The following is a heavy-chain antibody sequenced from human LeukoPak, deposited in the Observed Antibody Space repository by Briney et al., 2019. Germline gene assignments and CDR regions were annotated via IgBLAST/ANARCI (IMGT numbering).Heavy chain of an antibody. Sequence: ASVKVSCKASGYIFNTYGISWVRQAPGQGLEWLGWISGHNGNTNYAQNVQGRVTMTTDTSTNTAYMEMRTLRSDDTAVYYCARDLAWGSSSSYESDYYMDVWGKGTTVTVSS. CDR3: ARDLAWGSSSSYESDYYMDV. D-gene: IGHD6-6*01. J-gene: IGHJ6*03. CDR2: ISGHNGNT. CDR1: GYIFNTYG. V-gene: IGHV1-18*01.